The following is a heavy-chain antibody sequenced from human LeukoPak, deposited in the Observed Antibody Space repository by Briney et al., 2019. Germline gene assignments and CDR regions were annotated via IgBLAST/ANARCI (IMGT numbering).Heavy chain of an antibody. CDR2: IYYSGST. Sequence: TSETLSLTCTVSGGSISSSSYYWGWIRQPPGKGLEWIGSIYYSGSTYYNPSLKSRVTISVDTSKNQFSLKLSSVTAADTAVYYCAKVLEYSSSKLQGYYFDYWGQGTLVTVSS. CDR3: AKVLEYSSSKLQGYYFDY. CDR1: GGSISSSSYY. D-gene: IGHD6-6*01. V-gene: IGHV4-39*07. J-gene: IGHJ4*02.